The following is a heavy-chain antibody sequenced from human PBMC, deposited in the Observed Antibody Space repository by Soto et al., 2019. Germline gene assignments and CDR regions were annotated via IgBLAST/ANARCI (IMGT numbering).Heavy chain of an antibody. J-gene: IGHJ4*02. CDR3: ARYGYSSGWYYFDY. V-gene: IGHV1-18*01. D-gene: IGHD6-19*01. Sequence: ASVKVSCKASGYTFTSYGISWVRQAPGQGLEWMGWISAYNGNTNYAQKLQGRVTMTTDTSTSTAYMELRSLSADDTAVYYCARYGYSSGWYYFDYWGQGTLVTVSS. CDR2: ISAYNGNT. CDR1: GYTFTSYG.